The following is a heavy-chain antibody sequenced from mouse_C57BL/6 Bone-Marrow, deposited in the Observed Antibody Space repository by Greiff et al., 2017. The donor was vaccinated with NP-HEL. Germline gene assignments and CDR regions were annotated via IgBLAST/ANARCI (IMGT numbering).Heavy chain of an antibody. J-gene: IGHJ3*01. Sequence: EVQLVESGGGLVKPGGSLKLSCAASGFTFSSYAMSWVRQTPEKRLEWVATISDGGSYTYYPDNVKGRFTISRDNAKNNLYLQMSHLRSEDTAVYYCAREGRYYYGSSRWFAYWGQVTLVTVSA. D-gene: IGHD1-1*01. CDR1: GFTFSSYA. CDR2: ISDGGSYT. V-gene: IGHV5-4*01. CDR3: AREGRYYYGSSRWFAY.